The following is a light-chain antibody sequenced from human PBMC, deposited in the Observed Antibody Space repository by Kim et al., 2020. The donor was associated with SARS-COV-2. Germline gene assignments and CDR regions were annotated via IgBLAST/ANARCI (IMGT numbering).Light chain of an antibody. CDR1: SSNNGAGYD. CDR3: QSYDSSLSGWV. Sequence: GVKSSCTGSSSNNGAGYDVHWYQQLPGTAPKLLIYGNSNRPSGVPDRFSGYKSGTSASLAITGLQAEDEADYYCQSYDSSLSGWVFGGGTQLTVL. V-gene: IGLV1-40*01. J-gene: IGLJ7*01. CDR2: GNS.